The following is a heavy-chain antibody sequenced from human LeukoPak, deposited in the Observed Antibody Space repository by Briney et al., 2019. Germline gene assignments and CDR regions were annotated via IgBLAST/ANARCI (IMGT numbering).Heavy chain of an antibody. J-gene: IGHJ5*02. CDR2: IYYRGTT. CDR1: GGSISTGAYY. CDR3: ARADYSLNWFDP. V-gene: IGHV4-39*01. Sequence: SETLSLTCSVSGGSISTGAYYWGWIRQPPGKGLEWIGSIYYRGTTYYNPSLKSRVTISVDTSKNQFSLKLSSVTAADTAVYYCARADYSLNWFDPWGQGTLVTVSS. D-gene: IGHD5-12*01.